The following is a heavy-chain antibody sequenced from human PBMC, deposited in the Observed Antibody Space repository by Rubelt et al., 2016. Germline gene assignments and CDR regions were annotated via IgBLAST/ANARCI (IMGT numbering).Heavy chain of an antibody. Sequence: QVQLVQSGSELKKPGASVKVSCKASGYTFTSYGISWVRQAPGQGLEWMGWISAYNGNTNYEQKLRGRVTMTRDTSISTAYMELSRLRSDDTAVYYCARGAGGRYFDWYDAFDIWGQGTMVTVSS. D-gene: IGHD3-9*01. J-gene: IGHJ3*02. CDR1: GYTFTSYG. CDR2: ISAYNGNT. CDR3: ARGAGGRYFDWYDAFDI. V-gene: IGHV1-18*01.